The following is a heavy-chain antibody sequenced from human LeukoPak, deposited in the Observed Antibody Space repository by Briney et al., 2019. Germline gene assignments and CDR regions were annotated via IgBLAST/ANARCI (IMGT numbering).Heavy chain of an antibody. CDR2: INWNGGST. V-gene: IGHV3-20*04. CDR1: GFTFDDYG. D-gene: IGHD4-17*01. J-gene: IGHJ4*02. CDR3: ARGHDYGDYQRIDY. Sequence: GGSLRLSCAASGFTFDDYGMSWVRQAPGKGPEWVSGINWNGGSTGYADSVKGRFTISRDNAKNSLYLEMNSLRAEDTAGYYCARGHDYGDYQRIDYWGQGTLVTVSS.